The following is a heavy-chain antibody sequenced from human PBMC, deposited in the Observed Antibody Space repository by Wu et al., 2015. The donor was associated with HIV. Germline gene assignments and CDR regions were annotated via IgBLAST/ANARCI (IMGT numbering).Heavy chain of an antibody. CDR3: ARTSYGAATYYYYYMDV. J-gene: IGHJ6*03. D-gene: IGHD2-15*01. CDR2: IIPIFGTA. CDR1: GGTFSSYA. V-gene: IGHV1-69*12. Sequence: QVQLVQSGAEVKKPGSSVKVSCKASGGTFSSYAIGWVRQAPGQGLEWMGGIIPIFGTANYAQKFQGRVTITADESTSTAYMELSSLRSEDTAVYYCARTSYGAATYYYYYMDVWGKGTTVTVSS.